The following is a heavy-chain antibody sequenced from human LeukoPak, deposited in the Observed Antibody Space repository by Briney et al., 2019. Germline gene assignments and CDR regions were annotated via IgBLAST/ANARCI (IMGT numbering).Heavy chain of an antibody. CDR2: IYYSGTT. Sequence: ASETLSLTCAVYGVSFSGYYWSWIRQPPGKGLEWIGYIYYSGTTSYNPSLKSRVTISVDTSKNQFSLKLSSVTAADTAVYYCARYCSGGSCGFGPWGQGTLVTVSS. D-gene: IGHD2-15*01. J-gene: IGHJ5*02. CDR3: ARYCSGGSCGFGP. CDR1: GVSFSGYY. V-gene: IGHV4-59*01.